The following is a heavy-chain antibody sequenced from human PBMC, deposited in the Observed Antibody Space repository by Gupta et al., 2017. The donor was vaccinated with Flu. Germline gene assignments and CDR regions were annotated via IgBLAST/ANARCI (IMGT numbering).Heavy chain of an antibody. CDR2: INHSGIT. V-gene: IGHV4-34*01. Sequence: IRQSPGKGLEWIGEINHSGITNYNPSLQSRVIISVDTSKNQFSLNLTSVTAADTAVYYCARLRPLLRFLAAWGQGTLVTVSS. J-gene: IGHJ5*02. D-gene: IGHD3-3*01. CDR3: ARLRPLLRFLAA.